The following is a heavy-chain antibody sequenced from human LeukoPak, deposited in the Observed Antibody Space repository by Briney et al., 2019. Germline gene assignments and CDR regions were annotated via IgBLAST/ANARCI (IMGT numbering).Heavy chain of an antibody. Sequence: GGSLRLSCAASGFTLSSYWMHWVRQAPGKGLVWVSRINSDGSSTSYADSVKGRFTISRDNAKNSLYLQMNSLRAEDTALYYCAKDGGYYDSSGYPEYFQHWGQGTLVTVSS. CDR3: AKDGGYYDSSGYPEYFQH. CDR2: INSDGSST. J-gene: IGHJ1*01. CDR1: GFTLSSYW. V-gene: IGHV3-74*01. D-gene: IGHD3-22*01.